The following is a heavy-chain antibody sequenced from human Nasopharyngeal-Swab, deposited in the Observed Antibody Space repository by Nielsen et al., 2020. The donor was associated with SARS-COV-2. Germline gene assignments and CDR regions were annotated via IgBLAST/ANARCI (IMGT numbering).Heavy chain of an antibody. CDR1: GFTVSSNY. Sequence: GESLKISCAASGFTVSSNYMSWVRQAPGKGLEWVSVIYSGGSTYYADSVKGRFTISRDNAKNSLYLQMNSLRAEDTALYYCARAGARFYLDYWGQGTLVTVSS. CDR2: IYSGGST. CDR3: ARAGARFYLDY. V-gene: IGHV3-53*01. J-gene: IGHJ4*02. D-gene: IGHD3-10*01.